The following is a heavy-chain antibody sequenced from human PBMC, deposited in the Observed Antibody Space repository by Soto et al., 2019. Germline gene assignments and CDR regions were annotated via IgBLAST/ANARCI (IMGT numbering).Heavy chain of an antibody. J-gene: IGHJ6*02. CDR1: GFTVSSNY. D-gene: IGHD5-12*01. V-gene: IGHV3-66*01. CDR2: IYSGRST. Sequence: GGSLRLSCAASGFTVSSNYMSWVRQAPGKGLEWVSVIYSGRSTYYADSEKGRFTISRDNSKNTLYLQMNSLRAEDTAVYYCARDRGYSGYPPYYYGMDVWGQGTTVTVSS. CDR3: ARDRGYSGYPPYYYGMDV.